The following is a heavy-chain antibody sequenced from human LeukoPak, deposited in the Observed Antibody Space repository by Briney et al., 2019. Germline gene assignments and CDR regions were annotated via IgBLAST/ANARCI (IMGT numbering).Heavy chain of an antibody. D-gene: IGHD3-22*01. CDR3: ARDSRYDSSGYAFDI. CDR1: GYTFTSYY. J-gene: IGHJ3*02. V-gene: IGHV1-46*01. CDR2: INPGGGST. Sequence: GASVKVSCKASGYTFTSYYMHWVRQAPGQGLEWMGIINPGGGSTSYAQKFKGRVTMTRDTSTSTVYMELRSLSSEDTAVYYCARDSRYDSSGYAFDIWGQGTMVTVSS.